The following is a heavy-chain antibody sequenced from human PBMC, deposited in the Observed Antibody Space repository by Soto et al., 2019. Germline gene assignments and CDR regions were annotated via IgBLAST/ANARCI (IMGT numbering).Heavy chain of an antibody. CDR3: ARDLRARGWFDP. V-gene: IGHV4-59*01. J-gene: IGHJ5*02. CDR2: MYYNGNI. Sequence: SETLSLTCNVSGGSISNYYWTWVRQSPEKGLEWIGYMYYNGNINYNPSLKSRVTISIDTSKNQFSLTLKSVTAADTAVYYCARDLRARGWFDPWGQGTLVTVSS. CDR1: GGSISNYY.